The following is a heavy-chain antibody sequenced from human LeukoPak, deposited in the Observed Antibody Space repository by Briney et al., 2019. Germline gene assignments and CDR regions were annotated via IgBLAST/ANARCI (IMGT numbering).Heavy chain of an antibody. D-gene: IGHD2-2*01. Sequence: SETLSLTCTVSGGSISSYYWSWIRQPAGKGLEWIGRIYTSGSTNYNPSLKSRVTMSVDTSKNQFSLKLSSVTAADTAVYYCARVACSSTSCYADYSGQGTLVTVSS. V-gene: IGHV4-4*07. CDR1: GGSISSYY. J-gene: IGHJ4*02. CDR3: ARVACSSTSCYADY. CDR2: IYTSGST.